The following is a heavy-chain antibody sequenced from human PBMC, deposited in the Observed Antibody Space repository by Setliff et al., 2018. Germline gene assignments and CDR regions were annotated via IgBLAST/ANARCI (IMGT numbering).Heavy chain of an antibody. J-gene: IGHJ6*01. CDR1: ANTLSTSYY. Sequence: PSETLSLTCAVSANTLSTSYYWGWVRQPPGKGLEWIGDIYKGGSTNFNPSLKTRVTMSVDTSKNQFALNLRSVTAADSAVYYCARDRTAYSYGLDVWGQGTTVTVSS. CDR2: IYKGGST. D-gene: IGHD5-18*01. V-gene: IGHV4-28*03. CDR3: ARDRTAYSYGLDV.